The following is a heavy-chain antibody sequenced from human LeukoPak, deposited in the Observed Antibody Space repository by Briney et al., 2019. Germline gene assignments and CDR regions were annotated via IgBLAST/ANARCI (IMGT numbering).Heavy chain of an antibody. J-gene: IGHJ6*02. CDR1: GDSISSGGYC. D-gene: IGHD5-12*01. CDR3: ASSEAPITPPPYGMGV. CDR2: IYSSGGT. V-gene: IGHV4-31*03. Sequence: SETLSLTCTVSGDSISSGGYCWNWFRQHPGKGLEWIGYIYSSGGTFYNPSLKSRVTISVDTSKNQFSLRLGSVTAADTALYYCASSEAPITPPPYGMGVWGQGTKVTVSS.